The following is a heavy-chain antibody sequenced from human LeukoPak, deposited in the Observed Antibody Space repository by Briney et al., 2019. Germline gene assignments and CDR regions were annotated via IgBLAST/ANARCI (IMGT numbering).Heavy chain of an antibody. CDR1: GFTFSSYS. D-gene: IGHD4-17*01. V-gene: IGHV3-21*04. CDR3: ARADRDYGDYIYFDY. J-gene: IGHJ4*02. Sequence: GGSLRLSCAASGFTFSSYSMNWVRQAPGKGLEWVSSISSISYIYYADSVKGRFTISRDTAKNSLYLQMNSLRAEDTAVYYCARADRDYGDYIYFDYWGQGTLVTVSS. CDR2: ISSISYI.